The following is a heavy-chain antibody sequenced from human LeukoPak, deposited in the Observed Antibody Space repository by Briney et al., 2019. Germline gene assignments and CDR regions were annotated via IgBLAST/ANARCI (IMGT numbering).Heavy chain of an antibody. Sequence: GGSLRLSCAASGFTFSSYWMHWDRQAPGKGLVWVSRVNNDGSTTNYADSVKGRFTISRDNTKNTLYLQMNSLRAEDTAVYFCLAAAGTIGWDQGTLVTVSS. J-gene: IGHJ4*02. V-gene: IGHV3-74*01. CDR1: GFTFSSYW. CDR2: VNNDGSTT. CDR3: LAAAGTIG. D-gene: IGHD6-13*01.